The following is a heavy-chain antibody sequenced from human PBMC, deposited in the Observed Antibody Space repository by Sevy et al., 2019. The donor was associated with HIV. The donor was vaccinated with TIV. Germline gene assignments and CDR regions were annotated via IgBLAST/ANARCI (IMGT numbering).Heavy chain of an antibody. CDR3: ASHDWGREDY. D-gene: IGHD7-27*01. V-gene: IGHV4-38-2*01. J-gene: IGHJ4*02. CDR2: IYYSGDT. Sequence: SETLSLTCVVSGYSISSYYWWDWFRRPPGKGLEWIGAIYYSGDTQYTTSLKSRVTVSADTSKNQFSLSLSFMTAADTAIYYCASHDWGREDYWGQGILVTVSS. CDR1: GYSISSYYW.